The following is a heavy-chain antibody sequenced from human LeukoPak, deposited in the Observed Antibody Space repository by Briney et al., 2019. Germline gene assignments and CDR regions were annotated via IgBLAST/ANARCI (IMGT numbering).Heavy chain of an antibody. CDR3: ARRTSGGYSGYIDR. V-gene: IGHV4-39*01. CDR2: IDHSGNT. Sequence: SETLSLTCNVSGGSIGSRSFYWGWIRQPPGQGLEFIGSIDHSGNTNYNSSLKSRVTISADTSRNHFSLKLRSVTAADTAVYYCARRTSGGYSGYIDRWGLGTLVTVSS. J-gene: IGHJ5*02. CDR1: GGSIGSRSFY. D-gene: IGHD5-12*01.